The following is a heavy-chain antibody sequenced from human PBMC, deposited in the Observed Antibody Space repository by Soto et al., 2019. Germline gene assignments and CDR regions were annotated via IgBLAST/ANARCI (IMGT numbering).Heavy chain of an antibody. D-gene: IGHD3-16*01. V-gene: IGHV4-31*01. Sequence: QVQLQESGPGLVKPSQTLSLTCTVSGGSISSGAYYWSWIRQHPGKGLEWIGNIYYSGSTYYKPSLKSLVTISVDTSKNQFSLRLSSVTAADTAVYYCARVTFGAITGSIASWGQGTLVTVSS. CDR3: ARVTFGAITGSIAS. CDR1: GGSISSGAYY. CDR2: IYYSGST. J-gene: IGHJ4*02.